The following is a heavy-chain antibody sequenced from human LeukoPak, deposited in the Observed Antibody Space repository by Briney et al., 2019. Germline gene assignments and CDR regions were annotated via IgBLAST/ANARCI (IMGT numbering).Heavy chain of an antibody. V-gene: IGHV3-11*01. Sequence: GGSLRLSCAASGFTFSDYYMSWIRQAPGKGLEWVSYISSSGSTIYYADSVKGRFTISRDNAKNSPYLQMNSLRAEDTAVYYCARETQRCSGGSCYSDYWGQGTLVTVSS. CDR1: GFTFSDYY. J-gene: IGHJ4*02. CDR2: ISSSGSTI. CDR3: ARETQRCSGGSCYSDY. D-gene: IGHD2-15*01.